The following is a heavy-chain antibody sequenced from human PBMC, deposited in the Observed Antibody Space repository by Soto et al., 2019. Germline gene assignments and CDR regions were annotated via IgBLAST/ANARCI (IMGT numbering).Heavy chain of an antibody. CDR2: ISPMFGAA. Sequence: QVQLVQSGAEMKKPGSSVKVSCQSSGGTFNTYAMNWVRQAPGQGPEWMGDISPMFGAANYAPKFQGRVTITADESTGTSYMQLSSLTSEDPALYFCAREVQVHTPAFAYWGQGTLVTVSS. CDR3: AREVQVHTPAFAY. D-gene: IGHD3-10*01. J-gene: IGHJ4*02. CDR1: GGTFNTYA. V-gene: IGHV1-69*19.